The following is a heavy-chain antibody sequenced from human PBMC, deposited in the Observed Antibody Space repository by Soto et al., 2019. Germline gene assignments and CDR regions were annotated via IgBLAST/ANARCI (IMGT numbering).Heavy chain of an antibody. J-gene: IGHJ4*02. D-gene: IGHD2-2*01. Sequence: ASVKVSCKASGYTFTSYGISWVRQAPGQGLEWMGWISAYNGNTNYAQKLQDRVTMTTDTSTSTAYMELRSLRSDDTAVYYCARDSLLASWYGYWGQGTLVTVSS. CDR3: ARDSLLASWYGY. V-gene: IGHV1-18*01. CDR2: ISAYNGNT. CDR1: GYTFTSYG.